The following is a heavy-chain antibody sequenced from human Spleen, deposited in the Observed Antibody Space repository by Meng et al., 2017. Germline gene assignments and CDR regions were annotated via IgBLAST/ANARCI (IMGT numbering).Heavy chain of an antibody. J-gene: IGHJ4*02. CDR3: ARGGIAVAGRSVVDY. CDR1: SGSVSSGSHY. D-gene: IGHD6-19*01. Sequence: QLQLRCSGPVRVRPSETLSLTCTVSSGSVSSGSHYWSWIRQRPGKGLEWIGYIYYSGSTYYNPSLKSRVTISVDTSKNQFSLRVRSVTAADTAVYYCARGGIAVAGRSVVDYWGQGTLVTVPS. V-gene: IGHV4-61*01. CDR2: IYYSGST.